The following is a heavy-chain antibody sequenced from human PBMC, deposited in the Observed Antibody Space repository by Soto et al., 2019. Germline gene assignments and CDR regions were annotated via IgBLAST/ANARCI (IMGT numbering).Heavy chain of an antibody. CDR2: IYYNGNT. Sequence: QVQLQESGPGLVKPSQTLSLTCTLSGVSITSGAYYWTWVRQHPGKALEWIGYIYYNGNTYFSPYSKIRLTISINTSKTQFSLKLSSVTAADTAMYYCARARLRAVYAFDFWGQGTMVTVSS. CDR3: ARARLRAVYAFDF. CDR1: GVSITSGAYY. V-gene: IGHV4-31*03. J-gene: IGHJ3*01. D-gene: IGHD4-17*01.